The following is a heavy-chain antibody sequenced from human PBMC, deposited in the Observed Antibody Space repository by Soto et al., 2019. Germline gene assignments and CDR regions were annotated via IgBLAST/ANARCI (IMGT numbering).Heavy chain of an antibody. D-gene: IGHD6-13*01. V-gene: IGHV3-23*01. CDR2: ISGSGGST. Sequence: QPGGSLRLSCAASGFTFSSYAMSWVRQAPGKGLEWVSAISGSGGSTYYADSVKGRFTISRDNSKNTLYLQMNSLRAEDTAVYYCAAGGWSSWSEYYYYYGMDVWGQGTTVTVSS. CDR1: GFTFSSYA. CDR3: AAGGWSSWSEYYYYYGMDV. J-gene: IGHJ6*02.